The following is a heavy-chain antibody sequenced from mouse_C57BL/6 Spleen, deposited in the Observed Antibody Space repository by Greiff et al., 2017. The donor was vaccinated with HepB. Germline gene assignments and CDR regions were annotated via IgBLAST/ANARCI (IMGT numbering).Heavy chain of an antibody. CDR3: ARSGGHYGSGWNWFAY. J-gene: IGHJ3*01. V-gene: IGHV1-81*01. D-gene: IGHD1-1*01. CDR2: IYPRSGNT. CDR1: GYTFTSYG. Sequence: QVQLQQSGAELARPGASVKLSCKASGYTFTSYGISWVNQRTGQGLEWIGEIYPRSGNTSYNEKFKGKATLTADKSSSTAYMELRSLTSEDSAVYFCARSGGHYGSGWNWFAYWGQGTLVTVSA.